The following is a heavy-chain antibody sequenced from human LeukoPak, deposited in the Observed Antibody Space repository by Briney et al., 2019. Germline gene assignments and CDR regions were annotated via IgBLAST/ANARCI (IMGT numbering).Heavy chain of an antibody. J-gene: IGHJ4*02. CDR3: ATPIGSYYDSSGYYYY. CDR1: GFTFSGYW. CDR2: IKQDGSEK. V-gene: IGHV3-7*01. Sequence: GGSLRLSCAASGFTFSGYWMSWVRQAPGKGLEWVANIKQDGSEKCYVDSVKGRFTISRDSAKNSLYLQMNSLRAEDTAVYYCATPIGSYYDSSGYYYYWGQGTLVTVSS. D-gene: IGHD3-22*01.